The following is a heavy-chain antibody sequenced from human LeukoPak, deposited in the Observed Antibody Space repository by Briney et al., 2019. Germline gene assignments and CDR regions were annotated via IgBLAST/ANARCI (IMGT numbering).Heavy chain of an antibody. CDR1: GFTFNSYA. D-gene: IGHD6-19*01. Sequence: GGSLRLSCAASGFTFNSYAKYCVRQAPGKGLEAFSHIFGSGGRTHYADSVKGRFTISRDSSKNTVYLKMNRLIEEDTAVYYCAKTTTGYSSGRFPGWPVDYWGQGTLVTVSS. V-gene: IGHV3-23*01. CDR2: IFGSGGRT. J-gene: IGHJ4*02. CDR3: AKTTTGYSSGRFPGWPVDY.